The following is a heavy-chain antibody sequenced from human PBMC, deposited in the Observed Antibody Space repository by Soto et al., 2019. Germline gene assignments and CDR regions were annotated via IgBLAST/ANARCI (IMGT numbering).Heavy chain of an antibody. CDR2: ISYDGSNK. CDR1: GFTFSSYG. CDR3: AKDLAVTPKVPQYNWFDP. V-gene: IGHV3-30*18. J-gene: IGHJ5*02. D-gene: IGHD1-1*01. Sequence: GGSLRLSCAASGFTFSSYGMHWVRQAPGKGLEWVAVISYDGSNKYYADSVKGRFTISRDNSKNTLYLQMNSLRAEDTAVYYCAKDLAVTPKVPQYNWFDPWGQGTLVTVSS.